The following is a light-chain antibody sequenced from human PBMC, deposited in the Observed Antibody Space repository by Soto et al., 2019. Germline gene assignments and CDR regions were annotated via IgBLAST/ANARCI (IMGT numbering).Light chain of an antibody. CDR2: GAS. Sequence: EIVLTQSPRTLSLSPGESATLSCTASQSVRSNSLAWYQQKPGQAPRLLMFGASGRPTGTPPRFSGRGSGTDFTLTRSRLEPEDFAVYYCQQYGTSPLPFGGGTKVDI. CDR3: QQYGTSPLP. CDR1: QSVRSNS. V-gene: IGKV3-20*01. J-gene: IGKJ4*01.